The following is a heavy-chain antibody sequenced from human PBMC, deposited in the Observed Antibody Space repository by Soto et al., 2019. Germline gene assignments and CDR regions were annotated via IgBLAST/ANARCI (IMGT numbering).Heavy chain of an antibody. CDR1: GYTFTTYQ. D-gene: IGHD4-4*01. Sequence: ASVKVSCKASGYTFTTYQMHWVRQAPGQGLEWMGIINPSGGSTSYAQKLQGRVTMTRDTSTSTVYMEVSSLRSEDTAVYYCARAYSGNKSPDYCGQGTLVTVSS. CDR3: ARAYSGNKSPDY. V-gene: IGHV1-46*01. CDR2: INPSGGST. J-gene: IGHJ4*02.